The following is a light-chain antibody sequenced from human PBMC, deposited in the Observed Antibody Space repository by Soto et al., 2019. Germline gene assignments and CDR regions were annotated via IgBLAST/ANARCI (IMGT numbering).Light chain of an antibody. CDR3: QQRSNWLLT. J-gene: IGKJ3*01. CDR1: QTIDNT. Sequence: EIVMTQSPATLSLSPGERATLSCRASQTIDNTLAWYQRKPGQAPRLLIYDASSRATGIPARFSGSGSGTDFTLTISSLEPEDFAVYYCQQRSNWLLTFGPGTKVDIK. V-gene: IGKV3-11*01. CDR2: DAS.